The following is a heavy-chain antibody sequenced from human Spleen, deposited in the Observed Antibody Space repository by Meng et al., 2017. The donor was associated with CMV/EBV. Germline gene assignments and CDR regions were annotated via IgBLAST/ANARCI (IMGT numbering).Heavy chain of an antibody. D-gene: IGHD2-15*01. Sequence: GESLKISCAASEFTFNTYTIDWVRQAPGKGLEGVAFISCDGNTQYYADSVKGRITISRDNAKNTLYLQMNSLRAEDTAVYYCARARGWNYFDYWGQGTLVTVSS. CDR2: ISCDGNTQ. CDR3: ARARGWNYFDY. J-gene: IGHJ4*02. CDR1: EFTFNTYT. V-gene: IGHV3-30*07.